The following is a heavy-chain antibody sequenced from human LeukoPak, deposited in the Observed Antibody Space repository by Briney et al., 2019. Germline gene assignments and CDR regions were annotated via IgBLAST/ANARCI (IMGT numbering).Heavy chain of an antibody. CDR2: IWYDGSNK. D-gene: IGHD6-19*01. J-gene: IGHJ4*02. CDR1: GFTFSSYG. V-gene: IGHV3-33*08. CDR3: ARDPTVAGSYYFDY. Sequence: GGSLRLSCAASGFTFSSYGMHWVRQAPGKGLEWVAVIWYDGSNKYYADSVKGRFTISRDNSKNTLYLQMNSLRAEDTAVYYCARDPTVAGSYYFDYWGQGTLVTVSS.